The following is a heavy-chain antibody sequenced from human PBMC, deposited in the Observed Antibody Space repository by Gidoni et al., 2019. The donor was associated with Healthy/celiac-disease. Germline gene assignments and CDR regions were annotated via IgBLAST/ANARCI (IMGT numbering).Heavy chain of an antibody. J-gene: IGHJ6*02. CDR1: GFTFSSYG. V-gene: IGHV3-33*01. CDR2: IWYDGSNK. D-gene: IGHD2-15*01. Sequence: QVQLVESGGGVVQPGRSLRLSCAASGFTFSSYGMHWVRQAPGKGLEWVAVIWYDGSNKYYADSVKGRVTISRDNSKNTLYLQMNSLRAEDTALYYCARDLTAAATPYYYYGMDVWGQGTTVTVSS. CDR3: ARDLTAAATPYYYYGMDV.